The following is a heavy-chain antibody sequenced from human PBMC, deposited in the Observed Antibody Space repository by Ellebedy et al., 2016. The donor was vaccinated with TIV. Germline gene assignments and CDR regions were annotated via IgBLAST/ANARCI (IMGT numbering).Heavy chain of an antibody. CDR3: ARGETYCWECLDY. Sequence: SETLSLTXTVSGDSMNDYWWSWIRQPPGKGLEWIGEINHIGSSTYNPSLNSRVTMSFDTSKNEFSLNLRSVTAADTAIYYCARGETYCWECLDYWGQGTLVTVSS. J-gene: IGHJ4*02. V-gene: IGHV4-34*01. CDR1: GDSMNDYW. CDR2: INHIGSS. D-gene: IGHD2-8*02.